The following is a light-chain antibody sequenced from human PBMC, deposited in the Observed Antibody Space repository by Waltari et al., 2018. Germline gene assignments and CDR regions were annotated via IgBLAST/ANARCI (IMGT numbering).Light chain of an antibody. CDR1: SSDVGGYKY. J-gene: IGLJ3*02. CDR2: DVS. CDR3: NSYTSSRTWV. Sequence: QSALTQPASVSGSPGQSITISCTGTSSDVGGYKYVSWYQQHPGKAPQLIIYDVSTRPSGTSNRFSGSKAGNPASLTISGLQAEDEADYYCNSYTSSRTWVFGGGTKLTVL. V-gene: IGLV2-14*03.